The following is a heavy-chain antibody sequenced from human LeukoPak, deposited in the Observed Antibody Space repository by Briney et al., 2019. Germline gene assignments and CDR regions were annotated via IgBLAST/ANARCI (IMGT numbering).Heavy chain of an antibody. D-gene: IGHD6-13*01. J-gene: IGHJ4*02. CDR2: FDPEDGET. Sequence: ASVKVSCKVSGYTLTELSMHWVRQAPGEGLEWMGGFDPEDGETIYAQKFQGRVTMTEDTSTDTAYMELSSLRSEDTAVYYCATDINSSSWPHYWGQGTLVTVSS. CDR3: ATDINSSSWPHY. CDR1: GYTLTELS. V-gene: IGHV1-24*01.